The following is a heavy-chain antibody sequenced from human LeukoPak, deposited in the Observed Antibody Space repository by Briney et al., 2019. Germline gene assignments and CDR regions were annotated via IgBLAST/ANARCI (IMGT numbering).Heavy chain of an antibody. V-gene: IGHV4-61*02. CDR2: IYKSGNT. J-gene: IGHJ4*02. D-gene: IGHD3-16*01. Sequence: SETPSLTCAVSGGSISSGGYSWSWIRQPAGKGLEWIGRIYKSGNTNYSPSFESRVTMSVDTSKNRFSLKLTSVTAADTALYYCARDRSSAYYRDYFDYWGQGILVTVFS. CDR3: ARDRSSAYYRDYFDY. CDR1: GGSISSGGYS.